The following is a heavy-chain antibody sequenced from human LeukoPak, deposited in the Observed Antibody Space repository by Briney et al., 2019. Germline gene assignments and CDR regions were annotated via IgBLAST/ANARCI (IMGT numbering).Heavy chain of an antibody. J-gene: IGHJ6*03. Sequence: ASVKVSCKASGYTFTGYYMHWVRQAPGQGLEWMGWINPNSGGTNYAQKFQGRVTMTGDTSISTAYMELSRLRSDDTAVYYCATLPTSEYYYYMDVWGKGTTVTVSS. D-gene: IGHD4-11*01. CDR3: ATLPTSEYYYYMDV. V-gene: IGHV1-2*02. CDR2: INPNSGGT. CDR1: GYTFTGYY.